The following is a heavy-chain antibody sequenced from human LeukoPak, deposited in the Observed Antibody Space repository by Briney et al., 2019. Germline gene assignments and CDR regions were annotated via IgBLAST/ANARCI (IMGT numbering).Heavy chain of an antibody. CDR3: ARATYGSGSSGYYYYYGMDV. J-gene: IGHJ6*02. V-gene: IGHV4-59*01. CDR1: GGSISSYY. Sequence: SETLSLTCTVSGGSISSYYWSWIRQPPGKGLEWIGYIYYSGSTNYNPSLKSRVTISVDTSKNQFSLKLSSVTAADTAVYYCARATYGSGSSGYYYYYGMDVWGQGTTVTVSS. D-gene: IGHD3-10*01. CDR2: IYYSGST.